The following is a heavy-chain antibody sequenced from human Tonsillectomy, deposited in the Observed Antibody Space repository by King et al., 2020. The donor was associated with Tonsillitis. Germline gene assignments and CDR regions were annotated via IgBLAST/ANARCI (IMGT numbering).Heavy chain of an antibody. J-gene: IGHJ4*02. CDR2: ISYDGKKK. CDR1: GVPFSSYG. CDR3: ETTGFIEVVSDY. D-gene: IGHD1-14*01. Sequence: VQLVESGGGVVQPGRSLRLSCAASGVPFSSYGMHWVRQAPGKGREGVALISYDGKKKYYADPVKGRFTISRDNSKNTLYLQMNSLRAEDTAVYYCETTGFIEVVSDYWGQGTLVTVPS. V-gene: IGHV3-30*03.